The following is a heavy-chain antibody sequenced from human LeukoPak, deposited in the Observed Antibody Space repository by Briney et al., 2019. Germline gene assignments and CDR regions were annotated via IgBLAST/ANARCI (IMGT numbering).Heavy chain of an antibody. Sequence: PSETLSLTCSVSGASISRYYWSWIRQPPGKGLEWIAYIYYSGSTDYNPSLKSRVTISVDTSKNQFFLKLSSVTAADTAVYYCARVPYTSGWYYFDYWGQGTLVTVSS. V-gene: IGHV4-59*01. CDR2: IYYSGST. CDR3: ARVPYTSGWYYFDY. D-gene: IGHD6-19*01. CDR1: GASISRYY. J-gene: IGHJ4*02.